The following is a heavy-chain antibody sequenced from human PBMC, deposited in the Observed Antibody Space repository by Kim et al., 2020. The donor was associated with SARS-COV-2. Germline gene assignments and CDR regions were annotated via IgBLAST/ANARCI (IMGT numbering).Heavy chain of an antibody. D-gene: IGHD3-16*01. J-gene: IGHJ4*02. CDR3: ARGGRADY. V-gene: IGHV3-7*01. CDR2: EGSDK. Sequence: EGSDKNYVDSVKGRFTISRDNAKNSLYLQMASLGVEDTAVYYCARGGRADYWGQGTLVTVSS.